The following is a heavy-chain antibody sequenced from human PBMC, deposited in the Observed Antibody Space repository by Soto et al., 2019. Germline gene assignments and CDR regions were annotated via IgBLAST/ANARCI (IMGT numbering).Heavy chain of an antibody. CDR1: GYTFTSYG. V-gene: IGHV1-18*04. J-gene: IGHJ6*02. CDR2: ISAYNGNT. CDR3: ARSPYGDYDGYYYYYGMDV. Sequence: QVQLVQSGAEVKKPGASVKVSCKASGYTFTSYGISWVRQAPGQGLEWMGWISAYNGNTNYAQKLQGRVTMTTDTSTSTAHMELRSLRSDDTAVYYCARSPYGDYDGYYYYYGMDVWGQGTTVTVSS. D-gene: IGHD4-17*01.